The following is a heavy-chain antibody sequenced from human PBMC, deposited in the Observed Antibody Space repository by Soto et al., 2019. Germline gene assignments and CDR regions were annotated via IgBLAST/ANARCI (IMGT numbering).Heavy chain of an antibody. D-gene: IGHD6-19*01. J-gene: IGHJ4*02. V-gene: IGHV4-31*03. CDR1: GVSISSGADY. CDR3: ARFAYRSGWNFDY. Sequence: SETLSLTCSVSGVSISSGADYWSWIRQRPGKGLEWIGSIYSSGSSSYNPALKSRLTISLDTSKNQFPLKLTSVTAADTAVYYCARFAYRSGWNFDYWGRGTLVTVSS. CDR2: IYSSGSS.